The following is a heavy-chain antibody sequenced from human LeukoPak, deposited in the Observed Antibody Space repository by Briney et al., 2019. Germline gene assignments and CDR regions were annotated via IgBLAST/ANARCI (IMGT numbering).Heavy chain of an antibody. J-gene: IGHJ4*02. CDR3: AKWGPGYDFWSGVPH. V-gene: IGHV3-23*01. D-gene: IGHD3-3*01. CDR1: GFTFSNYA. CDR2: ISGSGGTT. Sequence: GGSLRLSCAASGFTFSNYAMSWVRQAPGKGLEWVSAISGSGGTTYYADSVKGRFTISRDNSKNTLHLQMNSLRVEDTAVYYCAKWGPGYDFWSGVPHWGQGTLVTVSS.